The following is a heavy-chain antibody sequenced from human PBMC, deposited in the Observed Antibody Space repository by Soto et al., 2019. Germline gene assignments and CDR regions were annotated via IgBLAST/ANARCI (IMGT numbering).Heavy chain of an antibody. CDR2: INPNSGGT. V-gene: IGHV1-2*04. CDR3: ARESSSGWYRNAFDI. J-gene: IGHJ3*02. CDR1: GYTFTGYY. Sequence: ASVKVSCKASGYTFTGYYMHWVRQAPGQGLEWMGWINPNSGGTNYAQKFQGWVTMTRDTSISTAYMELSRLRSDDTAVYYCARESSSGWYRNAFDIWGQGTMVTVSS. D-gene: IGHD6-19*01.